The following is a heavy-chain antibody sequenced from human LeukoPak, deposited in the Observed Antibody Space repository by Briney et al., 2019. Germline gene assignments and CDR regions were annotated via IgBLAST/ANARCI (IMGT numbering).Heavy chain of an antibody. D-gene: IGHD3-22*01. CDR1: GFTFTSYA. Sequence: GGSLRLSCAASGFTFTSYAMTWVRQAPGKGLEWVSAISASGGDTYYADSVKGRFTISRDNSKNTLYLHMSSLRAEDTAVYFCAKRPRNTSGYYLGAFDGWGQGTTGTVSS. CDR3: AKRPRNTSGYYLGAFDG. J-gene: IGHJ3*01. V-gene: IGHV3-23*01. CDR2: ISASGGDT.